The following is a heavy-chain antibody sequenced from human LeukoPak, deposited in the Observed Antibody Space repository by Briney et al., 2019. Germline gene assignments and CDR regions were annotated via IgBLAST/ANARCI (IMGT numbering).Heavy chain of an antibody. D-gene: IGHD3-3*01. CDR1: GFTVSSNY. Sequence: PGGSLRLSCAASGFTVSSNYMSWVRQAPGKGLEWVSAISGSGGSTYYADSVKGRFTISRDNSKNTLYLQMNSPRAEDTAVYYCAKGLIFGVDYWGQGTLVTVSS. V-gene: IGHV3-23*01. CDR3: AKGLIFGVDY. J-gene: IGHJ4*02. CDR2: ISGSGGST.